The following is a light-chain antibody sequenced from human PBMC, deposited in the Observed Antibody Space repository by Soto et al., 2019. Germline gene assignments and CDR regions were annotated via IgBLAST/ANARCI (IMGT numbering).Light chain of an antibody. J-gene: IGKJ1*01. Sequence: EIVMTQSPATLSVSPGDRATLSCRASQSVSSNLAWYQQKPGQAPRLLIYGASTRATGIPARFSGSGSGTEFTLTIRSLQSEDFAVYYCQQYNNWPPKRTFGQGTKVEIK. CDR2: GAS. CDR3: QQYNNWPPKRT. CDR1: QSVSSN. V-gene: IGKV3-15*01.